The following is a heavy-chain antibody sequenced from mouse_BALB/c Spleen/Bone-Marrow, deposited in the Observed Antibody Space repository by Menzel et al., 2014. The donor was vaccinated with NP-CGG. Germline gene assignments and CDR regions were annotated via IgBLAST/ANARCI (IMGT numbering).Heavy chain of an antibody. V-gene: IGHV7-3*02. D-gene: IGHD2-1*01. Sequence: EVKLAESGGGLVQPGVSLRLSCASSGFTFTDYYMSWVRQPPGKALEWLGFIRNKANGYTTEYSASVKGLFTISRDNSQSILYLQMNTLRAEDSATYYCARDIGNYVRFAYWGQGTLVTVSA. CDR2: IRNKANGYTT. J-gene: IGHJ3*01. CDR1: GFTFTDYY. CDR3: ARDIGNYVRFAY.